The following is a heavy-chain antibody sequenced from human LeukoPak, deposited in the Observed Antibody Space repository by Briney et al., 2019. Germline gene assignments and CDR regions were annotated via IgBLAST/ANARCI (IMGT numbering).Heavy chain of an antibody. CDR2: IYYSRST. Sequence: PSETLSLPCTVSGDSLNISSYYWAWIRQPPAKGLEWFGSIYYSRSTYYNPSLKSRVSISVHTSKNQFFLRLNYPAATDTAVYYFARHHAHCCYYVAVWGKGTTVIVSS. CDR3: ARHHAHCCYYVAV. J-gene: IGHJ6*03. V-gene: IGHV4-39*01. CDR1: GDSLNISSYY.